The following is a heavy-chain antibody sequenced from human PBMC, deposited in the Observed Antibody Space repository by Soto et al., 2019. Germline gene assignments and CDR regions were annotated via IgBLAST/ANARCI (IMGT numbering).Heavy chain of an antibody. CDR1: GYTFTSYG. D-gene: IGHD3-3*01. J-gene: IGHJ6*04. V-gene: IGHV1-18*01. Sequence: ASVKVSCKASGYTFTSYGISWVRQAPGQGLEWMGWISAYNGNTNYAQKLQGRVTMTTDTSTSTAYMELRSLRSDDTAVYYCARDVNDFWSGYWDVWGKGTTVTVSS. CDR2: ISAYNGNT. CDR3: ARDVNDFWSGYWDV.